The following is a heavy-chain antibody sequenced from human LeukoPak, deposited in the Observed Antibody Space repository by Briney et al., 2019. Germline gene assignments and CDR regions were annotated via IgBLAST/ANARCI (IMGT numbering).Heavy chain of an antibody. D-gene: IGHD2-15*01. Sequence: GGSLRLSCAASGFTFSSYAMHWVRQAPGKGLEWVAVISYDGSNKYYADSVKGRFTISRDNSKNTLYLQMNSLRAEDTAVYYCARVGEVVAVTSYFDYWGQGTLVTVSS. CDR1: GFTFSSYA. CDR2: ISYDGSNK. CDR3: ARVGEVVAVTSYFDY. V-gene: IGHV3-30*04. J-gene: IGHJ4*02.